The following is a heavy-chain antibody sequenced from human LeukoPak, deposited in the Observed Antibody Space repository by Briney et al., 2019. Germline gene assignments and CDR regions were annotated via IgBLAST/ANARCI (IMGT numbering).Heavy chain of an antibody. CDR1: GFTFSNYW. Sequence: GGSLRLSCAASGFTFSNYWMSWVRQAPGKGLEWVANIKQDGSEKYYMDSVKGRFTISRDNANNSLYLQMNSLRAEDTAVYYCARVARNRYSSGWLDYWGQGTLVTVSS. CDR2: IKQDGSEK. CDR3: ARVARNRYSSGWLDY. J-gene: IGHJ4*02. D-gene: IGHD6-19*01. V-gene: IGHV3-7*01.